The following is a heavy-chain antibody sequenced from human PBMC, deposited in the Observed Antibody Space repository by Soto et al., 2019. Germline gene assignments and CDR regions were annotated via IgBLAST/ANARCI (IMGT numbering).Heavy chain of an antibody. D-gene: IGHD5-12*01. CDR2: IIPIFGTA. V-gene: IGHV1-69*12. J-gene: IGHJ6*04. CDR3: AGKNSGYDLVYYYYGMDV. Sequence: QVQLVQSGAEVKKPGSSVKVSCKASGGTFSSYAISWVRQAPGQGLEWMGGIIPIFGTANYAQKFQGRVTITADESTSTAYMELSSLRSDDTAVYYCAGKNSGYDLVYYYYGMDVWGKGTTVTVSS. CDR1: GGTFSSYA.